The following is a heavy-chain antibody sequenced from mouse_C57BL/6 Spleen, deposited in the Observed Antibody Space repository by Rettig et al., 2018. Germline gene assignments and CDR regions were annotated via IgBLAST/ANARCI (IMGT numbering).Heavy chain of an antibody. Sequence: IDPANGNTKYAPKFQGKATITADTSSNTAYLQLSSLTSEDTAIYYCAVITTDYWGQGTTLTVSS. V-gene: IGHV14-3*01. D-gene: IGHD1-1*01. CDR2: IDPANGNT. CDR3: AVITTDY. J-gene: IGHJ2*01.